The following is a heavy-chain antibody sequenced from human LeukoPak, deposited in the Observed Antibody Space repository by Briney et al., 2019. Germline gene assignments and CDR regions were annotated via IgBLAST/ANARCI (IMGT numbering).Heavy chain of an antibody. CDR2: IIPIFGTA. J-gene: IGHJ5*02. V-gene: IGHV1-69*13. Sequence: ASVKVSCKASGGTFSSYAISWVRQAPGQGLEWMGGIIPIFGTANYAQKFQGRVTITADESTSTAYMELSSLRSEDTAVYYCARGGLRWENWFDPWGQGTLVTVSS. D-gene: IGHD4-23*01. CDR1: GGTFSSYA. CDR3: ARGGLRWENWFDP.